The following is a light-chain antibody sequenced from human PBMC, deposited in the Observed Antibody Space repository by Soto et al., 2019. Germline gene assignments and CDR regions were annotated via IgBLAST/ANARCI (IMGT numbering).Light chain of an antibody. CDR3: SSYTSSSTWV. V-gene: IGLV2-14*01. CDR1: SSDIGGYNY. J-gene: IGLJ3*02. CDR2: EVS. Sequence: QSALTQPASVSGSPGQSITISCTGTSSDIGGYNYVSWYQQHPGKAPKLLIYEVSDRPSGVSSRFSASTSGNTASLTISGLQTEDEADYYCSSYTSSSTWVFGGGTKVTVL.